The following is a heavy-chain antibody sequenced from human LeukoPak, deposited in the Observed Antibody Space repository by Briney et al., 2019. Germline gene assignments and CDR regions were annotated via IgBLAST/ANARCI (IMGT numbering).Heavy chain of an antibody. CDR3: ASRGFFGVVYPQGPFDI. D-gene: IGHD3-3*01. CDR2: ISAYSGHT. J-gene: IGHJ3*02. V-gene: IGHV1-18*01. Sequence: ASVKVSCTTSGYTFTNYGIIWVRQAPGQGPEWTGWISAYSGHTNYAQKLQGRVTMTTDTSTSTAYMELSRLRSDDTALYYCASRGFFGVVYPQGPFDIWGQGTMVTVSS. CDR1: GYTFTNYG.